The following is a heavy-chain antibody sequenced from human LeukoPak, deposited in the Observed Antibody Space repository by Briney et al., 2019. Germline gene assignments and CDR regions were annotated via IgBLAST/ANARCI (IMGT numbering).Heavy chain of an antibody. J-gene: IGHJ3*02. CDR1: GGSFSGYY. V-gene: IGHV4-34*01. Sequence: SETLSLTCAVYGGSFSGYYGSWIRQPPGKGLEWIGEINHSGSTNYNPSLKSRVTISVDTSKNQFSLKLSSVTAADTAVYYYARGSGAFDIWGQGTMVTVSS. CDR2: INHSGST. D-gene: IGHD3-10*01. CDR3: ARGSGAFDI.